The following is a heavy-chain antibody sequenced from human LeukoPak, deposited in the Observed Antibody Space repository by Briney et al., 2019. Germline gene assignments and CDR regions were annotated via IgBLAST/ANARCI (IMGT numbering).Heavy chain of an antibody. CDR1: GFTFSGYG. Sequence: GGSLRLSCAASGFTFSGYGMHWVRQAPGKGLEWVAVISYDGSNKYYADSVKGRFTISRDNSKDTLYLQMNSLRAEDTAVYYCAKDRLGGSYCLGAFDIWGQGTMVTVSS. J-gene: IGHJ3*02. CDR3: AKDRLGGSYCLGAFDI. V-gene: IGHV3-30*18. CDR2: ISYDGSNK. D-gene: IGHD1-26*01.